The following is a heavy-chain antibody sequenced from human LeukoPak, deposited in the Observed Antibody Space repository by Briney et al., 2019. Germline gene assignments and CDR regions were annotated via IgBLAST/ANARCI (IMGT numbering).Heavy chain of an antibody. CDR2: INPNNDGT. Sequence: ASVKVSCKASGYTFTGYYMHWVRQAPEQGLEWMGRINPNNDGTNCAQKFQGRVTMTGDTSISTAYMELSSLRSDDTAVYYCARESGSYHGNDYWGQGTLVTVSS. CDR3: ARESGSYHGNDY. V-gene: IGHV1-2*06. CDR1: GYTFTGYY. J-gene: IGHJ4*02. D-gene: IGHD1-26*01.